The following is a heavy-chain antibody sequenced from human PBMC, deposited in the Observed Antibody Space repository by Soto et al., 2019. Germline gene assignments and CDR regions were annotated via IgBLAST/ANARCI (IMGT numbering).Heavy chain of an antibody. CDR3: ARGPALYSSSLETFDY. J-gene: IGHJ4*02. CDR2: IYPGDSDT. CDR1: GYSFTSYW. Sequence: EVQLVQSGAEVKKPGESLKISCKGCGYSFTSYWIGWVRQMPGKGLEWMGIIYPGDSDTRYSPSFQGQVTISADKSISTADLQWSSLKASDTAMYYCARGPALYSSSLETFDYWGQGTLVTVSS. D-gene: IGHD6-6*01. V-gene: IGHV5-51*03.